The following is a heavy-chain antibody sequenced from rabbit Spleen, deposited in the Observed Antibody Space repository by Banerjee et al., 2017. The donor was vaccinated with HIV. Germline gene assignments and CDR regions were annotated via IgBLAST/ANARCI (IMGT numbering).Heavy chain of an antibody. D-gene: IGHD4-2*01. CDR2: IYVGSGGGT. V-gene: IGHV1S40*01. CDR3: TREYGGSGGALNL. CDR1: GFSFSYSYW. J-gene: IGHJ4*01. Sequence: QSLEESGGDLVKPGASLTLTCTASGFSFSYSYWICWVRQAPGKGLEWIACIYVGSGGGTKYASWAKGRFTLSKTSSTTVTLQMTSLTAADTATYFCTREYGGSGGALNLWGPGTLVTVS.